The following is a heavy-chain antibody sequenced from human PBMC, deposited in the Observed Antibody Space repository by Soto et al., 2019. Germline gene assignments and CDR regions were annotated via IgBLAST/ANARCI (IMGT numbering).Heavy chain of an antibody. CDR2: TSYDGNNE. CDR1: GFTFSNYA. CDR3: AKEKCVFNWATSDVDY. Sequence: QVQLVESGGGVVQPGRSLRLSCAASGFTFSNYAMHWVRQAPGKGLEWVALTSYDGNNEYYTDSVKARFTLSRDNSKKTLVVQRNVPRPEDTVVYDCAKEKCVFNWATSDVDYWGQGALVTVSS. D-gene: IGHD7-27*01. V-gene: IGHV3-30*18. J-gene: IGHJ4*02.